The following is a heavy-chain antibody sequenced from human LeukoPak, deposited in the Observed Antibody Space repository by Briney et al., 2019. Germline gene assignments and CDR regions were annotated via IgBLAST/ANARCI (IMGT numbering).Heavy chain of an antibody. V-gene: IGHV4-31*03. J-gene: IGHJ4*02. CDR2: INYSGNT. CDR3: ARENPSGYYNRPIDY. Sequence: SETLSLTCTVSGGSISSGGHYWTWIRQNPGTGLEWIGYINYSGNTYYNPSLKSRVTISVDTSKNQFSLKLSSVTAADTAIYYCARENPSGYYNRPIDYWGQGTLVTVSS. D-gene: IGHD3-22*01. CDR1: GGSISSGGHY.